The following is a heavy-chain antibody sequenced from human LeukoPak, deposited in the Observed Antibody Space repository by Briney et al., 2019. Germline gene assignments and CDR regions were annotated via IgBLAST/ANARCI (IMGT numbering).Heavy chain of an antibody. D-gene: IGHD1-26*01. CDR1: GLRFRNHG. V-gene: IGHV3-33*01. J-gene: IGHJ4*02. Sequence: GRSLRLSCVVSGLRFRNHGMHWVRQAPGKGLEWVAVIYYDGSNQYYVDSVKGRFTVSRDNAKNTLYLQMDSLRAEDTAVYYCATDRNSGKYYDYWGQGTLVTVSS. CDR3: ATDRNSGKYYDY. CDR2: IYYDGSNQ.